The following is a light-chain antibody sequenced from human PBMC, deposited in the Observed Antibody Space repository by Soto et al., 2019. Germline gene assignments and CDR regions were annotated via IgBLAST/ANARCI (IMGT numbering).Light chain of an antibody. J-gene: IGKJ1*01. V-gene: IGKV3-15*01. CDR3: QQYYIWPPWT. CDR2: GAS. Sequence: EIVLTQSPATLSLSPGERATLSCRASQSVSNNVAWYQHKPGQAPRLLIYGASTRATGIPARFSGSGSGTEFTLTISGLQSEDFAVYYCQQYYIWPPWTFGQGTKVDIK. CDR1: QSVSNN.